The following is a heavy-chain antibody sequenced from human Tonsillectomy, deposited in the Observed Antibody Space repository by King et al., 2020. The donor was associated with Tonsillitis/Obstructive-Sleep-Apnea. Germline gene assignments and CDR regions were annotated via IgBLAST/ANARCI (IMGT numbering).Heavy chain of an antibody. D-gene: IGHD3-10*01. CDR1: GFTFDDYA. CDR3: AKDIGGGTVRGVMGY. J-gene: IGHJ4*02. V-gene: IGHV3-9*01. Sequence: VQLVESGGGLVQPGRSLRLSCAASGFTFDDYAMHWVRQAPGKGLEGVSGISWNSGSIGYAASVKGRFTISRDNAKNYLYLQMNSLRAEDTALYYCAKDIGGGTVRGVMGYWGQGTLVTVSP. CDR2: ISWNSGSI.